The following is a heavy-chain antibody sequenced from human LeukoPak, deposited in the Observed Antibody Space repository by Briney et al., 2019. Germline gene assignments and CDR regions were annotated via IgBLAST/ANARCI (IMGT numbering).Heavy chain of an antibody. V-gene: IGHV1-69*13. CDR1: GGTFSSYA. J-gene: IGHJ5*02. D-gene: IGHD6-19*01. CDR2: IIPIFGTA. CDR3: ARGGYSSGLSYIDP. Sequence: ASVKASCKASGGTFSSYAISWVRQAPGQGLEWMGGIIPIFGTANYAQKFQGRVTITADESTSTAYMELSSLRSEDTAVYYCARGGYSSGLSYIDPWGQGTLVTVSS.